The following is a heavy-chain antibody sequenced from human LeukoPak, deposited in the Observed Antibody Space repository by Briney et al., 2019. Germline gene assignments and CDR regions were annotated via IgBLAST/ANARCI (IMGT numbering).Heavy chain of an antibody. Sequence: GGSLRLSCAASGFTFSSYAMHWVRQAPGKGLVWVAVISYDGSNKYYADSVKGRFTISRDNSKNTLYLQMNSLRAEDTAVYYCARDLGAAAGYAFDIWGQGTMVTVSS. D-gene: IGHD6-13*01. J-gene: IGHJ3*02. V-gene: IGHV3-30*04. CDR3: ARDLGAAAGYAFDI. CDR1: GFTFSSYA. CDR2: ISYDGSNK.